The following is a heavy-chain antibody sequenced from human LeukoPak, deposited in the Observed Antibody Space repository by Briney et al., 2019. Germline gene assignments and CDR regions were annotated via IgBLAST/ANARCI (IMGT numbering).Heavy chain of an antibody. CDR2: TYYLEST. CDR3: ARNGESDCGGDCYGYYYYGMDV. Sequence: SETLSLTCTDSVGSISSTNWSWIRHPPGKGLWWIGHTYYLESTTYNPSPKSRATISVVTSKNQFSLKLSSVTAADSAVYYCARNGESDCGGDCYGYYYYGMDVWGKGTTVTVSS. V-gene: IGHV4-59*01. CDR1: VGSISSTN. J-gene: IGHJ6*04. D-gene: IGHD2-21*02.